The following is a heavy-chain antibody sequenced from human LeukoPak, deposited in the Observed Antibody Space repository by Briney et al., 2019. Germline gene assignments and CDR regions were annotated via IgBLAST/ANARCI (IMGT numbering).Heavy chain of an antibody. CDR1: GYTFTAYY. Sequence: GASVKVSCKASGYTFTAYYIHWVRQAPGQGLEWMGWINPKSGGTNYAQKFQGRVTMTRDTSISTAYMDMSSLRSDDTAVYYCARNLWFGESSDAFDMWGQGTMVTVSS. CDR2: INPKSGGT. D-gene: IGHD3-10*01. J-gene: IGHJ3*02. V-gene: IGHV1-2*02. CDR3: ARNLWFGESSDAFDM.